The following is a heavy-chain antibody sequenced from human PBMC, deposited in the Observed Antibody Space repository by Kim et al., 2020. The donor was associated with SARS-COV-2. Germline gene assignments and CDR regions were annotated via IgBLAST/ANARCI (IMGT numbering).Heavy chain of an antibody. CDR2: ISSSGSTI. CDR1: GFTFSDYY. J-gene: IGHJ4*02. CDR3: ARDEVVVASFVDY. V-gene: IGHV3-11*04. Sequence: GGSLRLSCAASGFTFSDYYMSWIRQAPGKGLEWVSYISSSGSTIYYADSVKGRFTISRDNAKNSLYLQMNSLRAEDTAVYYCARDEVVVASFVDYWGQGTLVTVSS. D-gene: IGHD3-22*01.